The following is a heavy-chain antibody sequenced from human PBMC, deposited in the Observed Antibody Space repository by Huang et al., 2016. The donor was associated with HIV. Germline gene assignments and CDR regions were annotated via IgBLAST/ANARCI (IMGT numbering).Heavy chain of an antibody. CDR3: ARDLGGSGWWSYYYGMDV. V-gene: IGHV3-48*02. CDR2: IMSRSSTI. Sequence: EVQLVESGGGLVQPGGSLRLSCAASGFTFSGDSRNWVRQAPGKGLEWVSYIMSRSSTIYYADSVKGRFTISRDNAKNSLYLQMNSLRDEDTAVYYCARDLGGSGWWSYYYGMDVWGQGTTVTVSS. D-gene: IGHD6-19*01. J-gene: IGHJ6*02. CDR1: GFTFSGDS.